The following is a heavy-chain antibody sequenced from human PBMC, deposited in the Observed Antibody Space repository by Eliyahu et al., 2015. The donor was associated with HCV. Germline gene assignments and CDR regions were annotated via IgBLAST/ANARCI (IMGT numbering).Heavy chain of an antibody. CDR1: GGSISSYY. CDR2: IYTSGST. CDR3: ARGGDFWSGYPDYFDY. J-gene: IGHJ4*02. V-gene: IGHV4-4*07. D-gene: IGHD3-3*01. Sequence: QVQLQESGPGLVKPSETLSLTCTVSGGSISSYYWSWIRQPAGKGLEWIGRIYTSGSTNYNPSLKSRVTMSVDTSKNQFSLKLSSVTAADTAVYYCARGGDFWSGYPDYFDYWGQGTLVTVSS.